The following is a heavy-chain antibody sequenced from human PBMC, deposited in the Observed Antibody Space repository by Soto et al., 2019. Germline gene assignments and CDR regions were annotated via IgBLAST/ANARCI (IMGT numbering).Heavy chain of an antibody. D-gene: IGHD2-21*02. V-gene: IGHV1-69*06. Sequence: QVYLVQSGAEVKKPGSSVKISGKASGGIFSSNTFNWVRQAAGQGLEWMGGIIPLFGTANYAAKFQGRVTITADKSTKTEYMELTSLRSEDTAVYYCSSKAACGGDCYAFDSWGQGTLVTVSS. J-gene: IGHJ4*02. CDR3: SSKAACGGDCYAFDS. CDR1: GGIFSSNT. CDR2: IIPLFGTA.